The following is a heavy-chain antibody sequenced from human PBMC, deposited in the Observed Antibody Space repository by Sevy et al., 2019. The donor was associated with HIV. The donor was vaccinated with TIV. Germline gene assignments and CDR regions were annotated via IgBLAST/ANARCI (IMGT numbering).Heavy chain of an antibody. CDR2: ISYDGSNK. CDR3: AKDYDPGIAAAYYFDY. Sequence: GGSLRLSCAASAFTFSSYGMHWVRQAPGKGLEWVAVISYDGSNKYYADSVKGRFTISRDNSKNTLYLQMNSLRAEDTAVYYCAKDYDPGIAAAYYFDYWGQGTLVTVSS. V-gene: IGHV3-30*18. D-gene: IGHD6-13*01. J-gene: IGHJ4*02. CDR1: AFTFSSYG.